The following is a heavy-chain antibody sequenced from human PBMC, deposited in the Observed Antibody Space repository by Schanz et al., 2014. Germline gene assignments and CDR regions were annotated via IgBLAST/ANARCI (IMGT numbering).Heavy chain of an antibody. D-gene: IGHD6-13*01. CDR1: GFTFSNFA. J-gene: IGHJ6*02. Sequence: QVQLVESGGGVVQPGRSLRLSCAASGFTFSNFAIHWVRQAPGKGLEWVAVISYDGSHKDYADSVKGRFTISRDNSKNTLYLQMNSLRAEGTAVYYCARDRQQLVGRIGYYYGMDVWGQGTTVTVSS. CDR3: ARDRQQLVGRIGYYYGMDV. V-gene: IGHV3-30*04. CDR2: ISYDGSHK.